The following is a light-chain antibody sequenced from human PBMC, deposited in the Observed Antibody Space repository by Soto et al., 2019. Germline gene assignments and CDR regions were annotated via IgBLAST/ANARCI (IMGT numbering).Light chain of an antibody. Sequence: NFMLTQPHSVSESPGKTVTISCTGSSGSIASNYVQWYQQRPGSAPTTVIYADDQRPSGVPDRFSGSIHSSSNSASLTISGLRTEDEADYYCQSYDSSNVVFGGGTKLTVL. CDR2: ADD. V-gene: IGLV6-57*02. CDR3: QSYDSSNVV. CDR1: SGSIASNY. J-gene: IGLJ2*01.